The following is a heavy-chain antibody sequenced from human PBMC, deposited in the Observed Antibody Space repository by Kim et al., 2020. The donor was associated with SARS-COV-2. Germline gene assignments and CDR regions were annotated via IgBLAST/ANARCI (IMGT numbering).Heavy chain of an antibody. Sequence: GGSLRLSCTASGFTLRGYWMHWVRQSPGKGLVWVSRIGSDGITTSTSYADSVKGRFTISRDSAKNTLYLQMNSLRVEDTAVYYCARSDWLDYWGQGTLVTVSS. CDR2: IGSDGITTST. V-gene: IGHV3-74*01. CDR3: ARSDWLDY. CDR1: GFTLRGYW. J-gene: IGHJ4*02. D-gene: IGHD3-9*01.